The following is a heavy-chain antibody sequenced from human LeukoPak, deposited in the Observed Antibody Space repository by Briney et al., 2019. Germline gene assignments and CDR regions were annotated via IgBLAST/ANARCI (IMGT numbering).Heavy chain of an antibody. CDR2: INPSGGST. CDR1: GYTFTSYY. CDR3: ATEIVVVAASVRYFDL. D-gene: IGHD2-15*01. V-gene: IGHV1-46*01. Sequence: ASVKVSCKASGYTFTSYYMHWVRQAPGQGLEWMGIINPSGGSTSYAQKFQGRVTMTRDTSTSTVYMELSSLRSEDTAVYYCATEIVVVAASVRYFDLWGRGTLVTVSS. J-gene: IGHJ2*01.